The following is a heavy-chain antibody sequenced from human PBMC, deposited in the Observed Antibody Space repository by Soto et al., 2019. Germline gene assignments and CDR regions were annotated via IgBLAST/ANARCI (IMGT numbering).Heavy chain of an antibody. D-gene: IGHD3-10*01. CDR2: MNPNSGNT. Sequence: ASVKVSCKASGYTFTGYYMHWVRQATGQGLEWMGWMNPNSGNTGYAQKFQGRVTMTRNTSISTAYMELSSLRSEDTAVYYCARAFSVLLWFGETQNWFDPWGQGTLVTVSS. V-gene: IGHV1-8*02. CDR3: ARAFSVLLWFGETQNWFDP. J-gene: IGHJ5*02. CDR1: GYTFTGYY.